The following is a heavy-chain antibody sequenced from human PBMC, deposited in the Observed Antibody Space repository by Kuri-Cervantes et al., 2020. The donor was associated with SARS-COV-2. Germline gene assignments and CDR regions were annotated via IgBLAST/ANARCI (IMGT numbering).Heavy chain of an antibody. Sequence: GGSLRLSCAASGFTFSNAWMSWVRQAPGKGLEWVGRIKSKTDGGTTDYAAPVKGRFTISRDNSKNTLYLQMNSLRAEDTAVYYCARDILVLGHNWVDPWGQGTLVTVSS. CDR2: IKSKTDGGTT. V-gene: IGHV3-15*01. J-gene: IGHJ5*02. CDR1: GFTFSNAW. D-gene: IGHD2-2*01. CDR3: ARDILVLGHNWVDP.